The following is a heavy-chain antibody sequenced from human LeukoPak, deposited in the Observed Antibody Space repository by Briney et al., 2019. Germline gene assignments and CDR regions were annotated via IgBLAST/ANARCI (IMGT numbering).Heavy chain of an antibody. J-gene: IGHJ4*02. CDR3: AKDLLAVTAPKAYFDF. D-gene: IGHD2-21*02. V-gene: IGHV3-30*18. CDR1: GFIFSSSG. Sequence: GGSLRLSCTVSGFIFSSSGIHWVRQAPGKGLVWVAGISYDGSEKYYAESVKGRFTISRDNSKTTVCLQMNSLEIEDTAVYYCAKDLLAVTAPKAYFDFWGQGTLVAVSS. CDR2: ISYDGSEK.